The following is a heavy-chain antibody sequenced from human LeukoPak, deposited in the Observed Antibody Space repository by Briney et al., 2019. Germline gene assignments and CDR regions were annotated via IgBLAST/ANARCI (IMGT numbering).Heavy chain of an antibody. Sequence: PGGALRLSCEASRFTFRSFAMSWVRQAPGKGLEWLSGISARGHYIYQAHSAKGRFTISRDNSKNTLYIEINSLRVEDTAVYYCARDGSWGDYQFYFYMDVWGKGTRVTVSS. CDR1: RFTFRSFA. V-gene: IGHV3-23*01. D-gene: IGHD2-2*01. CDR3: ARDGSWGDYQFYFYMDV. J-gene: IGHJ6*03. CDR2: ISARGHYI.